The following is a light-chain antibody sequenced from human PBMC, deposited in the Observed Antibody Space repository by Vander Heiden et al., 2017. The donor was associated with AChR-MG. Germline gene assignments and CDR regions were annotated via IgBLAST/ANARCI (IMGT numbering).Light chain of an antibody. CDR1: QTISSW. Sequence: DIQMTQSPSTLSASVGDRVTITCRASQTISSWLAWYQQKPGKAPKLLIYKASSLESGVPSRFSGSASGTEFTLTISSLQPDDFATYYCHQYNVYPYTFGQGTKLEIE. J-gene: IGKJ2*01. CDR2: KAS. V-gene: IGKV1-5*03. CDR3: HQYNVYPYT.